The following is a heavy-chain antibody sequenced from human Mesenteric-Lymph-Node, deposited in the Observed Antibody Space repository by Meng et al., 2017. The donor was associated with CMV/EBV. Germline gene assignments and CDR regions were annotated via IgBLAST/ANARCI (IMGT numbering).Heavy chain of an antibody. CDR1: GFTFSSYW. Sequence: GGSLRLSCAASGFTFSSYWMHWVRQAPGKGLVWVSRINSDGSSTSYADSVKGRFTISRDNAKNTLYLQMNSLRAEDTAVYYCTREWDDSYAVDVWGQGTTVTVSS. D-gene: IGHD1-26*01. CDR3: TREWDDSYAVDV. CDR2: INSDGSST. V-gene: IGHV3-74*01. J-gene: IGHJ6*02.